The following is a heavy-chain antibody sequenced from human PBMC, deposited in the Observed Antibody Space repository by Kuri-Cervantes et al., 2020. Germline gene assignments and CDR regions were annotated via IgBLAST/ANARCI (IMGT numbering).Heavy chain of an antibody. Sequence: GESLKISCAASGFTFSSYAMHWVRQAPGKGLEYVSAISSAGGSTYYADSVKGRFTISRDNSKNTLYLQMNSLRAEDTAVYYCAKPSPILGYCSSTSCPFDYWGQGTLVTVSS. CDR3: AKPSPILGYCSSTSCPFDY. J-gene: IGHJ4*02. V-gene: IGHV3-64*02. D-gene: IGHD2-2*01. CDR1: GFTFSSYA. CDR2: ISSAGGST.